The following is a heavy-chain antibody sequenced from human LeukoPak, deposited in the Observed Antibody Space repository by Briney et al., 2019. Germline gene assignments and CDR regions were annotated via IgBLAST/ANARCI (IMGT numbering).Heavy chain of an antibody. V-gene: IGHV1-2*02. CDR1: GYTFTGYY. D-gene: IGHD2-2*01. Sequence: ASVKVSCKASGYTFTGYYMHWVRQAPGRGLEWMGWINPNSGGTNYAQHFQGRVTMTRDTSISTAYMYLSRLRSDDTAVYYCARGGEIIVLPPAMPDDYWGQGTLVTVSS. CDR3: ARGGEIIVLPPAMPDDY. CDR2: INPNSGGT. J-gene: IGHJ4*02.